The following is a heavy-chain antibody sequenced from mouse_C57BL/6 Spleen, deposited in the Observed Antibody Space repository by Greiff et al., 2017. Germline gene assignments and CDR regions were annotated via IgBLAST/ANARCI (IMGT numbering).Heavy chain of an antibody. Sequence: SGPELVKPGASVKISCKASGYAFSSSWMNWVKQRPGKGLEWIGRIYPGDGDTNYNGKFKGKATLTADKSSSTAYMQLSSLTSEDSAVYFCAREVITTVPAYFDYWGQGTTLTVSS. V-gene: IGHV1-82*01. CDR3: AREVITTVPAYFDY. J-gene: IGHJ2*01. CDR1: GYAFSSSW. CDR2: IYPGDGDT. D-gene: IGHD1-1*01.